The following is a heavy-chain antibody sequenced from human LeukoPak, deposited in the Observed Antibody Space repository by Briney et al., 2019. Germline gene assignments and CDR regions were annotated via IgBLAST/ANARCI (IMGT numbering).Heavy chain of an antibody. CDR1: GFTFSTYT. Sequence: PGGSLRPSCAASGFTFSTYTMNWVRQAPGKGLEWVSSISSSSFFISYADSVKGRFTISRDNAKNSLYLQMNSLRAEDTAVYYCAKFSFFAPYQPMYSSGWLYFDYWGQGTLVTVSS. J-gene: IGHJ4*02. V-gene: IGHV3-21*04. D-gene: IGHD6-19*01. CDR2: ISSSSFFI. CDR3: AKFSFFAPYQPMYSSGWLYFDY.